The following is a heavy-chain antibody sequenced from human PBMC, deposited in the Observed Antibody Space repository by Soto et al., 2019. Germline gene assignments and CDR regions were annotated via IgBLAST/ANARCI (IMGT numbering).Heavy chain of an antibody. CDR1: GFTFSSYA. D-gene: IGHD4-17*01. CDR2: LSSSGAST. CDR3: AKDPNGDYVGAFDI. J-gene: IGHJ3*02. Sequence: GGSLRLSCAASGFTFSSYAMSWVRQAPGQGPEWVSGLSSSGASTYYADYVKGRFTISRDNSKNMLYLQMNSLRAEDTAVYYCAKDPNGDYVGAFDIWGQGTAVTVSS. V-gene: IGHV3-23*01.